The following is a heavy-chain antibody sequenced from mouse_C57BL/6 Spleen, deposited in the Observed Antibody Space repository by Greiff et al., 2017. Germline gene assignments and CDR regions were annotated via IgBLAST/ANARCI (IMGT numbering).Heavy chain of an antibody. CDR2: IYPGDGDT. CDR3: ARRGYGNYLWYFDV. V-gene: IGHV1-82*01. J-gene: IGHJ1*03. Sequence: VQLQQSGPELVKPGASVKISCKASGYAFSSSWMNWVKQRPGKGLEWIGRIYPGDGDTNYNGKFKGKATLTADKSSSTAYMQLSSLTSEDSAVXFCARRGYGNYLWYFDVWGTGTTVTVSS. D-gene: IGHD2-10*02. CDR1: GYAFSSSW.